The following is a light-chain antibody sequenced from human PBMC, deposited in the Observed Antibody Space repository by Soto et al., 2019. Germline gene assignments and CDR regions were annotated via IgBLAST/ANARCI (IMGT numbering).Light chain of an antibody. CDR2: ENN. Sequence: QSVLTQPPSVSEAPGQRVTISCTGSSSNIGAGYEAHWYQQVPGTAPKLLICENNNRPSGVPDRFSGSKSGTSASLAITGLQAEDEAEYYCQSYDSSLRGYVFGTGTKLTVL. CDR1: SSNIGAGYE. J-gene: IGLJ1*01. CDR3: QSYDSSLRGYV. V-gene: IGLV1-40*01.